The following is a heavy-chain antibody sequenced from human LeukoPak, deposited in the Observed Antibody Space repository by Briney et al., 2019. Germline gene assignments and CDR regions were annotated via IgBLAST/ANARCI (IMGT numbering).Heavy chain of an antibody. CDR2: IYSGGST. CDR1: GFTVSSNY. Sequence: RPGRSLRLSCAASGFTVSSNYMSWVRQAPGKGLEWVSVIYSGGSTYYADSVKGRFTISRDNSKNTLYLQMNSLRAEDTAVYYCAGYDFWSGSLFDYWGQGTLVTVSS. D-gene: IGHD3-3*01. V-gene: IGHV3-53*01. J-gene: IGHJ4*02. CDR3: AGYDFWSGSLFDY.